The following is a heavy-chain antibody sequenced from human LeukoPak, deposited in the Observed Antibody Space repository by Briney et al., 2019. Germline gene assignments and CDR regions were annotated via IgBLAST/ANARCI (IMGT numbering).Heavy chain of an antibody. Sequence: GASVKVSCKASGGTFSSYAINWVRQAPGQGLEWMGGIIPIFGTANFAQKFQGRVTITADKSTSTAYMELSSLRSEDTAFYYCARDRTYGSNPYNWFDPWGRGTLVTVSS. V-gene: IGHV1-69*06. CDR3: ARDRTYGSNPYNWFDP. CDR1: GGTFSSYA. CDR2: IIPIFGTA. D-gene: IGHD4/OR15-4a*01. J-gene: IGHJ5*02.